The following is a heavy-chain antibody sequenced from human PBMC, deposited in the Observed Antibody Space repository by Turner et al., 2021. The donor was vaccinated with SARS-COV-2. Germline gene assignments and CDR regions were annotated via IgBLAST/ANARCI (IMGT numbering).Heavy chain of an antibody. CDR2: ISYDGSNK. D-gene: IGHD4-4*01. Sequence: QVQVVESGGGVVQPGRSLRLSCAASGFTFSSYGMHWVRQAPGKGLEWVAVISYDGSNKYYADSVKGRFTISRDNSKNTLYLQMNSLRAEDTAVYYCAKQLGLYSNPMYYFDYWGQGTLVTVSS. J-gene: IGHJ4*02. CDR1: GFTFSSYG. V-gene: IGHV3-30*18. CDR3: AKQLGLYSNPMYYFDY.